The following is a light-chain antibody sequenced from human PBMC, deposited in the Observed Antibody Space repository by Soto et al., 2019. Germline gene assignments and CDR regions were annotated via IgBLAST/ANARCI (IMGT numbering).Light chain of an antibody. J-gene: IGKJ2*01. V-gene: IGKV1-33*01. CDR2: DAS. CDR3: QQDDNLPYT. CDR1: QDISNY. Sequence: DIPMTQSPSSLSASVGDRVTITCQASQDISNYLNWYQQKPGKAPKLLIYDASNLETGVPSRFSGSGSVTDFTFTISSLQPEDIATYYCQQDDNLPYTFGQGTKLEIK.